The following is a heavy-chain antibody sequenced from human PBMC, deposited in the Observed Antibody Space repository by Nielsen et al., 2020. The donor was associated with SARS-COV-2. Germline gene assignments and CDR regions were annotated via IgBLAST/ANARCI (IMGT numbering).Heavy chain of an antibody. CDR1: GYTFTSYY. V-gene: IGHV1-69*13. CDR3: ARFDDTMVRGVLEYYYGMDV. J-gene: IGHJ6*02. Sequence: SVKVSCKASGYTFTSYYMHWVRQAPGQGLEWMGGIIPIFGTANYAQKFQGRVTITADESTSTAYMELSSLRSEDTAVYYCARFDDTMVRGVLEYYYGMDVWGQGTTVTVSS. D-gene: IGHD3-10*01. CDR2: IIPIFGTA.